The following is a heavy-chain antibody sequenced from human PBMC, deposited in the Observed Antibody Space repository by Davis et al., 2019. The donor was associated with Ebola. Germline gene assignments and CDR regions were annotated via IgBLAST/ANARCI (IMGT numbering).Heavy chain of an antibody. V-gene: IGHV3-30-3*01. J-gene: IGHJ4*02. CDR1: GFTFSSYA. CDR2: ISYDGSNN. CDR3: AKGNGANYGTTFDF. D-gene: IGHD1-1*01. Sequence: PGGSLRLSCAASGFTFSSYALHWVRQAPGKGLEWVAVISYDGSNNYCAGSVKGRFTISRDDSKNTLYLQMNSLKTEDTAVYYCAKGNGANYGTTFDFWGQGTLVTVSS.